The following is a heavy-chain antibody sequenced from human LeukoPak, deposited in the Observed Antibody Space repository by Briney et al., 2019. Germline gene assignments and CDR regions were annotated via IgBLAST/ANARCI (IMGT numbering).Heavy chain of an antibody. CDR2: INPSGGNT. CDR1: GYTFTSYY. V-gene: IGHV1-46*01. CDR3: ARGIGAYYDFWSGYPDSDWFDP. J-gene: IGHJ5*02. Sequence: ASVKVSCKASGYTFTSYYMHWVRQAPGQGLEWMGIINPSGGNTSYAQKFQGRVTMTRDTSTSTVYMELSSLRSEDTAVYYCARGIGAYYDFWSGYPDSDWFDPWGQGTLVTVSS. D-gene: IGHD3-3*01.